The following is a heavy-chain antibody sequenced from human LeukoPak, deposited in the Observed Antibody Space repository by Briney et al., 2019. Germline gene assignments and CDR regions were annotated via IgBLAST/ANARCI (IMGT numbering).Heavy chain of an antibody. V-gene: IGHV4-34*01. CDR3: ARKRWLQLGYFDH. CDR1: GGSFSGYY. Sequence: PSETLSLTCAVYGGSFSGYYWSWIRQPPGKGLEWIGEINHSGSTNYNPSLKSRVTISVDTSKNQFSLKLSSVTAADTPVYYCARKRWLQLGYFDHWGQGTLVTVSS. J-gene: IGHJ4*02. D-gene: IGHD5-24*01. CDR2: INHSGST.